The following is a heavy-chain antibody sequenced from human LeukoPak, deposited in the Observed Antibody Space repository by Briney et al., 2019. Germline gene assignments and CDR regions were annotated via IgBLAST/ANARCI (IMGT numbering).Heavy chain of an antibody. Sequence: PGGSLRLSCAASGFTFSSSAMSWVRQAPGKGLEWVSAISNNGGYTYYADSVQGRFTISRDNSKSTLYLQMNSLRAEDTAVYYCAKDLMGRSGWQLEIDYWGQGTLVTVSS. CDR1: GFTFSSSA. CDR3: AKDLMGRSGWQLEIDY. J-gene: IGHJ4*02. V-gene: IGHV3-23*01. CDR2: ISNNGGYT. D-gene: IGHD6-19*01.